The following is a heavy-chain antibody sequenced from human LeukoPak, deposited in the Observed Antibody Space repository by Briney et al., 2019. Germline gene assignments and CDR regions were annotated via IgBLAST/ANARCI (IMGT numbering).Heavy chain of an antibody. CDR1: GLTLSNSA. CDR3: ARVTWNYVPFDY. CDR2: INSDGSTT. Sequence: GGSLRLSCVASGLTLSNSAMTWVRQAPGKGLVWVSRINSDGSTTTYADSVKGRFTISRDNARNTLYLQMNSLGAEDTAVYYCARVTWNYVPFDYWGQGTLVTVSS. V-gene: IGHV3-74*01. D-gene: IGHD3-10*02. J-gene: IGHJ4*02.